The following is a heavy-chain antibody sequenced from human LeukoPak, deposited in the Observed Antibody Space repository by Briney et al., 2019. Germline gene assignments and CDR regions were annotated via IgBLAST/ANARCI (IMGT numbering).Heavy chain of an antibody. CDR3: ARMSNYYDTSGYYQSLDY. Sequence: PSETLSLTCTVSGGSISNYYWSWIRQPAGKGLEWIGRIYANGSTNYNPSLQSRVTISVDRSKNQFSLKLSSVTAADTAVYYCARMSNYYDTSGYYQSLDYWGQGTLVTVSS. V-gene: IGHV4-4*07. J-gene: IGHJ4*02. D-gene: IGHD3-22*01. CDR1: GGSISNYY. CDR2: IYANGST.